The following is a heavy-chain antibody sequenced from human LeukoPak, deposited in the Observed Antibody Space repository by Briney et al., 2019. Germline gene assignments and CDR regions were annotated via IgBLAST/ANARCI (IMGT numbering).Heavy chain of an antibody. Sequence: WGSLRLSRAAVGFTFSSYGMHWVRPGSGKGLGWVAGIWYDGSNKYYADSVKGRFTISRDNSKNTLYLQMNSLRAEDTAVYYCAKDSSSSAAGHDQHWFDPWGQGTLVTVSS. CDR3: AKDSSSSAAGHDQHWFDP. J-gene: IGHJ5*02. D-gene: IGHD6-13*01. CDR1: GFTFSSYG. V-gene: IGHV3-33*06. CDR2: IWYDGSNK.